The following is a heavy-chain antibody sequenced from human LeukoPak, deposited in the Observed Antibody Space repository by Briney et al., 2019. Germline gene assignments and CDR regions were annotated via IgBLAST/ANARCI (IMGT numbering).Heavy chain of an antibody. CDR1: GFTFSNYW. Sequence: GGSLRLSCAASGFTFSNYWMHWVRQAPGEALMWVSRIQSDGSSTTYADSVKGRFTISRDNAKNTLYLQMNSLRAEDTAVYYCSRDSLSSCGGDCYSGLDLWGQGTTVTVSS. V-gene: IGHV3-74*01. CDR2: IQSDGSST. J-gene: IGHJ6*02. CDR3: SRDSLSSCGGDCYSGLDL. D-gene: IGHD2-21*02.